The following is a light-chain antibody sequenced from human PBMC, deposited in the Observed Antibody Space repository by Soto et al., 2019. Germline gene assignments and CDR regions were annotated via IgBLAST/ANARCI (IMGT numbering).Light chain of an antibody. CDR2: KAS. CDR1: QSISSW. J-gene: IGKJ1*01. V-gene: IGKV1-5*03. CDR3: QQYNSYRT. Sequence: DIQVTQSPSTLSASVGDRVTITCRASQSISSWLAWYQQKPGKAPKLLIYKASSLESGVPSRFSGSGSGTEFTLTISSLQPDDFATYYCQQYNSYRTSGQGTK.